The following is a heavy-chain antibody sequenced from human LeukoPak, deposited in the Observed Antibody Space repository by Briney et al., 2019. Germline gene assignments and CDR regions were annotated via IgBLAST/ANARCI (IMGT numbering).Heavy chain of an antibody. J-gene: IGHJ4*02. V-gene: IGHV3-30*02. CDR1: GFTFSSYG. CDR2: IRYDGSNK. CDR3: ARACRRLGECYFDY. D-gene: IGHD3-16*01. Sequence: GGSLRLSCAASGFTFSSYGMHWVRQAPGKGLEWVTFIRYDGSNKYYTDSVKGRFTISRDNAKNSLYLQMNSLRAEDTAVYYCARACRRLGECYFDYWGQGTLVTVSS.